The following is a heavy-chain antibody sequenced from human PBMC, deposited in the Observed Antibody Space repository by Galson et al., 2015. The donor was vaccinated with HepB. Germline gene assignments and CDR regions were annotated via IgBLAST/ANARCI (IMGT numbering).Heavy chain of an antibody. Sequence: SLRLSCAASGFTFSNYDMHRVRHTTGKGLEWVSAIGIAGDTHYLGSVKGRFTISRENAKSSLFLQMNSLSAEDTAVYYCVRGGIQVRGIDAFEIWGQGTRVTASS. J-gene: IGHJ3*02. D-gene: IGHD2-15*01. CDR2: IGIAGDT. CDR1: GFTFSNYD. CDR3: VRGGIQVRGIDAFEI. V-gene: IGHV3-13*01.